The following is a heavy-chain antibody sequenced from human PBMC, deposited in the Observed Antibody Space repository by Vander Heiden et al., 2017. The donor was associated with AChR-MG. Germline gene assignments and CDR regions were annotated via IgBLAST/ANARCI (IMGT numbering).Heavy chain of an antibody. CDR3: ARASPRREWLPRFDP. CDR2: INPNSGGT. V-gene: IGHV1-2*02. D-gene: IGHD3-3*01. CDR1: GYTFTGYY. J-gene: IGHJ5*02. Sequence: QVQLVQSGAEVKKPGASVKVSCKASGYTFTGYYMHWVRQAPGQGLEWMGWINPNSGGTNYAQKLQGRVTMTRDTSISTAYMELSRLRSEDTAVYYCARASPRREWLPRFDPWCQVTLVTVSS.